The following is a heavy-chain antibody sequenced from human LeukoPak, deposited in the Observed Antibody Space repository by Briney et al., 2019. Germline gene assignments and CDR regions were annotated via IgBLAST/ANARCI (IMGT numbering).Heavy chain of an antibody. J-gene: IGHJ3*02. Sequence: SETLSLTFTVSGDSISGYYWSWIRQPPGKGLEWVGYVHYSGRTNYNASLEGRVTMPLDTSKNQFSLKLNSVTAADTAVYYCARHRSPYDAFDIWGQGTLLTVSS. V-gene: IGHV4-59*08. CDR3: ARHRSPYDAFDI. CDR1: GDSISGYY. D-gene: IGHD1-26*01. CDR2: VHYSGRT.